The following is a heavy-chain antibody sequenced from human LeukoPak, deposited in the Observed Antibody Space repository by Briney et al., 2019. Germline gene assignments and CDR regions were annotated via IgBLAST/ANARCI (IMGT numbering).Heavy chain of an antibody. CDR2: MKQDGSER. CDR3: AGDVTGYVDY. Sequence: GGSLRLSCAASGFTFRSYWMSWVRQAPGKGLEWVASMKQDGSERYYVDSVKGRFTISRGNAKSSLYLQMNSLRAEDTAVYYCAGDVTGYVDYWGQGTLVTVSS. D-gene: IGHD1-1*01. CDR1: GFTFRSYW. J-gene: IGHJ4*02. V-gene: IGHV3-7*01.